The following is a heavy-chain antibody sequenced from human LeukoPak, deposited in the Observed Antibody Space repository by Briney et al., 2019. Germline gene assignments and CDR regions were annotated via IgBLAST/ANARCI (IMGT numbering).Heavy chain of an antibody. CDR2: IKSKTDGGTT. CDR3: TTDRRIAAAGVDY. J-gene: IGHJ4*02. CDR1: GFTFSNAW. Sequence: PGGSLRLSCAASGFTFSNAWMSWLRQAPGKGLEWVGRIKSKTDGGTTDYAAPVKGRFTISRDDSKNTLYLQMNSLKTEDTAVYYCTTDRRIAAAGVDYWGQGTLVTVSS. V-gene: IGHV3-15*01. D-gene: IGHD6-13*01.